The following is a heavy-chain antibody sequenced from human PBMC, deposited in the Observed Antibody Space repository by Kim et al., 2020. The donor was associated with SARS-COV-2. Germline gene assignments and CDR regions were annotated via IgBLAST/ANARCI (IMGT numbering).Heavy chain of an antibody. CDR2: IIPIFGTA. J-gene: IGHJ5*02. CDR3: AGWDGSGWYNWFDP. CDR1: GGTFSSYA. V-gene: IGHV1-69*13. D-gene: IGHD6-19*01. Sequence: SVKVSCKASGGTFSSYAISWVRQAPGQGLEWMGGIIPIFGTANYAPKFQGRVTITADESTSTAYMELSSLRSEDTAVYYCAGWDGSGWYNWFDPWGQGTLVTVSS.